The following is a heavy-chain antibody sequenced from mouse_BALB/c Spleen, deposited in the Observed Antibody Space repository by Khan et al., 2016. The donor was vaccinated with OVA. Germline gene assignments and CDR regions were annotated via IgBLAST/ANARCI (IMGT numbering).Heavy chain of an antibody. CDR3: ARVYGGDIDY. J-gene: IGHJ2*01. Sequence: VQLKESGPGLVKPSQSLSLTCTVTGYSITSDYVRNWIRQFPGNKLEWMGFISYSGNTNYNPTLQSRISITRDTSKNQFFLQLNSVTTEDTARYYCARVYGGDIDYWGQGTTLTVSS. CDR2: ISYSGNT. V-gene: IGHV3-2*02. CDR1: GYSITSDYV. D-gene: IGHD3-3*01.